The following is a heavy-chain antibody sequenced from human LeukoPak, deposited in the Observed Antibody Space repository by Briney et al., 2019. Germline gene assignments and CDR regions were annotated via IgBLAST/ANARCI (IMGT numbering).Heavy chain of an antibody. D-gene: IGHD3-10*01. J-gene: IGHJ5*02. CDR2: ITGDGEKT. CDR3: AKSSGSSQKGFDP. CDR1: EFTFSTFT. Sequence: GGSLRLSCAASEFTFSTFTMSWVRQAPGKGVEWVASITGDGEKTYSADSVKGRLSISRDNSKDMLFLQMSSLRVDDTAIYFCAKSSGSSQKGFDPWGQGTLVTVSS. V-gene: IGHV3-23*01.